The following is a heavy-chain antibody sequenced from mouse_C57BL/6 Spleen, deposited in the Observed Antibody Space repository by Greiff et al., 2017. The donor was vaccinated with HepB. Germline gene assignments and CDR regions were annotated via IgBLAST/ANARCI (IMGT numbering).Heavy chain of an antibody. Sequence: VQLQQSGPGLVKPSQSLSLTCSVTGYSITSGYYWNWIRQFPGNKLEWMGYISYDGSNNYNPSLKNRISITRDTSKNQFFLKLNSVTTEDTATYYCAVTTVVVFDYWGQGTTLTVSS. V-gene: IGHV3-6*01. CDR1: GYSITSGYY. CDR2: ISYDGSN. J-gene: IGHJ2*01. CDR3: AVTTVVVFDY. D-gene: IGHD1-1*01.